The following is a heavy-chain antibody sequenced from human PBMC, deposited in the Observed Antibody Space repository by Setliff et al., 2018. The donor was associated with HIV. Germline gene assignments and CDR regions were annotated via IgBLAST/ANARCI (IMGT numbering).Heavy chain of an antibody. Sequence: SETLSLTCAVYGGSFSGYYWSWIRQPPGKGLEWIGEINHSGSTNYNASLKSRVTISVDTSKNQFSLKLRSVTAADTAVYYCARVFIYKWNYRWFDPWGQGTLVTVSS. CDR1: GGSFSGYY. D-gene: IGHD1-7*01. CDR2: INHSGST. J-gene: IGHJ5*02. CDR3: ARVFIYKWNYRWFDP. V-gene: IGHV4-34*01.